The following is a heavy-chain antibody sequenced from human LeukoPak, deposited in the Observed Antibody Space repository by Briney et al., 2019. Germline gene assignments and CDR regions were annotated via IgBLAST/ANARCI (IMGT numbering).Heavy chain of an antibody. CDR2: IYYSGST. J-gene: IGHJ4*02. CDR3: ARGSLPGGYHDLLTGYSHFDF. CDR1: GGSINSGDHY. V-gene: IGHV4-30-4*01. D-gene: IGHD3-9*01. Sequence: SETLSLTCTVSGGSINSGDHYWSWFRQPPGKGPEWIGYIYYSGSTYYNPSLKSRIAISVDTSKNQFSLKLSSVTAADTAVYYCARGSLPGGYHDLLTGYSHFDFWGQGTLVTVSS.